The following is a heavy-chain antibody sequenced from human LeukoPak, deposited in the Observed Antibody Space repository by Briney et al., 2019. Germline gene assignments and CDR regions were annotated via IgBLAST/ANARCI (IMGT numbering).Heavy chain of an antibody. CDR1: GFTFSSYG. D-gene: IGHD1-26*01. J-gene: IGHJ4*02. V-gene: IGHV3-23*01. Sequence: GGSLRLSCAASGFTFSSYGMSWVRQAPGKGLEWVSAISGSGGSTYYADSVKGRFTISRDNSKNTLYLQMNSLRAEDTAVYYCAKIRGIVGAIVSYYFDYWGQGTLVTVSS. CDR3: AKIRGIVGAIVSYYFDY. CDR2: ISGSGGST.